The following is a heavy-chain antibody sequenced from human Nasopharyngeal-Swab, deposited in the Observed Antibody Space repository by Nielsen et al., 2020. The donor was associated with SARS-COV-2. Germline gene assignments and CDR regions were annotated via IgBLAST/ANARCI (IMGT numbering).Heavy chain of an antibody. CDR1: GFTFSNAW. D-gene: IGHD1-26*01. J-gene: IGHJ4*02. Sequence: GGSLRLSCAASGFTFSNAWMSWVRQAPGKGLEWVGRIKRKTDGGTTDYAAPVKGRFTISRDDSKNTLYLQMNSPKTEDTAVYYCTTSGSYVRYWGQGTLVTVSS. CDR3: TTSGSYVRY. CDR2: IKRKTDGGTT. V-gene: IGHV3-15*01.